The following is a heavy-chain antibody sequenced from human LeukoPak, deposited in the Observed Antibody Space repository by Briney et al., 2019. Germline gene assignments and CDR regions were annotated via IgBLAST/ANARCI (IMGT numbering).Heavy chain of an antibody. CDR2: ISYDGSNK. V-gene: IGHV3-30-3*01. Sequence: GRSLRLSCAASGFTFSSYAMHWVRQAPGKGLEWVAVISYDGSNKYYADSVKGRFTISRDNSKNTLYLQMNSLRAEDTAVYYCARDPPYSSSWYHFDYWGQGTLVTASS. D-gene: IGHD6-13*01. CDR1: GFTFSSYA. J-gene: IGHJ4*02. CDR3: ARDPPYSSSWYHFDY.